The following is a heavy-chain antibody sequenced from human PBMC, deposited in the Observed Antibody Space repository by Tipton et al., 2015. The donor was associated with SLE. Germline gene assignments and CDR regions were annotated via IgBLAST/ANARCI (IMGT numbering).Heavy chain of an antibody. CDR3: AVSDYDSSGRVS. Sequence: TLSLTCTVSGGSISSYYWSWIRQPPGKGLEWIGYIYYSGSTNYNPSLKSRVTISVDTSKNQFSLKLSSVTAADTAVYYCAVSDYDSSGRVSWGQGTLVTVSS. CDR2: IYYSGST. J-gene: IGHJ4*02. CDR1: GGSISSYY. D-gene: IGHD3-22*01. V-gene: IGHV4-59*12.